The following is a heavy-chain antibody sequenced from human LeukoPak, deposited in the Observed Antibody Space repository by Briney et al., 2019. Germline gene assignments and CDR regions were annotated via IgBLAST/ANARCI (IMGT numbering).Heavy chain of an antibody. D-gene: IGHD3-22*01. Sequence: GGSLRRSCAASGFTFSSYWMSWVRQAPGKGLEWVANIKQDGSEKYYVDSVKGRFTISRDNAKNSLYLQMNSLRAEDTAVYYCARALTYYYDSSGYYPNWFDPWGQGTLVTVSS. J-gene: IGHJ5*02. CDR3: ARALTYYYDSSGYYPNWFDP. V-gene: IGHV3-7*01. CDR1: GFTFSSYW. CDR2: IKQDGSEK.